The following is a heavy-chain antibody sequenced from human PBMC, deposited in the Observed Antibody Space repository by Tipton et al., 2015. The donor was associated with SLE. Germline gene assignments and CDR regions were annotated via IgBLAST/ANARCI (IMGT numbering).Heavy chain of an antibody. D-gene: IGHD2-2*01. V-gene: IGHV4-34*01. CDR2: VDHRGRA. CDR3: ARAEVVIIPAAKYSYYYGMDV. J-gene: IGHJ6*02. Sequence: TLSLTCDVYGGFSRNYYWTWIRQPPGKGLEWIGEVDHRGRANYNPSLENRVTISRDTSRTQFSLTLTSVTAADTAVYYCARAEVVIIPAAKYSYYYGMDVWGQGTTVTVS. CDR1: GGFSRNYY.